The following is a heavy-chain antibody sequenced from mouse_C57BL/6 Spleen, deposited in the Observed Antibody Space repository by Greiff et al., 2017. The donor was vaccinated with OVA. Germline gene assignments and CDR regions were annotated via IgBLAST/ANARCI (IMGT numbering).Heavy chain of an antibody. V-gene: IGHV5-12*01. CDR1: GFTFSDYY. D-gene: IGHD1-1*01. Sequence: EVQGVESGGGLVQPGGSLKLSCAASGFTFSDYYMYWVRQTPEKRLEWVAYISNGGGSTYYPDTVKGRFTISRDNAKNTLYLQMSRLKSEDTAMYYCARQGHYYGSSPFAYWGQGTLVTVSA. J-gene: IGHJ3*01. CDR2: ISNGGGST. CDR3: ARQGHYYGSSPFAY.